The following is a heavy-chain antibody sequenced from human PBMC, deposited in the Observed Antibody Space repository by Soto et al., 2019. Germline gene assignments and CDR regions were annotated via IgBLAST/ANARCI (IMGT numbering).Heavy chain of an antibody. CDR1: GFTFSSYA. D-gene: IGHD1-26*01. CDR2: ISDSGTGT. Sequence: EVQLLESGGGLGQPGGSVKLSCAASGFTFSSYAMTWVRQAPGKGLEWVSVISDSGTGTYYADSVKGRFTISRDNSKNTLYLQMNSLRADDTAVYYCAKANLNGKGANDYWGQVALVTVSS. V-gene: IGHV3-23*01. J-gene: IGHJ4*02. CDR3: AKANLNGKGANDY.